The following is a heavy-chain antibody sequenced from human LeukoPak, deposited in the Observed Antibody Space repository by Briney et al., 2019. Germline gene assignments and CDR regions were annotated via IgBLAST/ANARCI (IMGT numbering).Heavy chain of an antibody. D-gene: IGHD3-22*01. J-gene: IGHJ4*02. Sequence: GGSLRLSCAASGFTFSDYYMSWIRQAPGKGLEWVAFARYDGTNTYYADSVKGRFIISRDNSKNTLYLQMDSLRAEDTAVYYCTKGRHDSSGYSDYWGQGTLVTVSS. CDR1: GFTFSDYY. V-gene: IGHV3-30*02. CDR2: ARYDGTNT. CDR3: TKGRHDSSGYSDY.